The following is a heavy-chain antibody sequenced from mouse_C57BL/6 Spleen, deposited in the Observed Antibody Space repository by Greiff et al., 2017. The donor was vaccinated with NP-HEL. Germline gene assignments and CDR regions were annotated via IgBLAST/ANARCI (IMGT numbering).Heavy chain of an antibody. D-gene: IGHD2-4*01. CDR2: ISDGGSYT. J-gene: IGHJ1*03. Sequence: DVHLVESGGGLVKPGGSLKLSCAASGFTFSSYAMSWVRQTPEKRLEWVATISDGGSYTYYPDNVKGRFTISRDNAKNNLYLQMSHLKSEDTAMYYCARVEGLRRGYFDVWGTGTTVTVSS. CDR3: ARVEGLRRGYFDV. V-gene: IGHV5-4*01. CDR1: GFTFSSYA.